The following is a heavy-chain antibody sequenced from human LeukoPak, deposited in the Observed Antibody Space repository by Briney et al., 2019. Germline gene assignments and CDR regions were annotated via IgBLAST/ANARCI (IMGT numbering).Heavy chain of an antibody. D-gene: IGHD6-6*01. CDR1: GGSISSYY. CDR3: ARDGTTSIAARLSDYYYYGMDV. CDR2: IYTSGST. J-gene: IGHJ6*02. Sequence: SETLSLTCTVSGGSISSYYWSWIRQPAGKGLEWIGRIYTSGSTNYNPSLKSRVTMSVDMSKNQFSLKLSSVTAADTAVYYCARDGTTSIAARLSDYYYYGMDVWGQGTTVTVSS. V-gene: IGHV4-4*07.